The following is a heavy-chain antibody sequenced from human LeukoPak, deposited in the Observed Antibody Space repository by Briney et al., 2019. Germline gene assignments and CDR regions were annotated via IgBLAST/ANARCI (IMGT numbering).Heavy chain of an antibody. V-gene: IGHV3-30*02. CDR3: AKDLSYDILTGPNHGSFDY. CDR1: GFSFSSYG. CDR2: IRSDGSNK. D-gene: IGHD3-9*01. Sequence: GGSLRLSCAGSGFSFSSYGMHWVRQAPGKGLEWMAFIRSDGSNKYYADSVKGRFTISRDNSKNTLYLQMNSLRAEDTAVYYCAKDLSYDILTGPNHGSFDYWGQGTLVTVSS. J-gene: IGHJ4*02.